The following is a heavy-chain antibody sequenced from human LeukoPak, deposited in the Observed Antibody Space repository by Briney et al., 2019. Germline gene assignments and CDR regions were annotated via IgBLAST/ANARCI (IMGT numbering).Heavy chain of an antibody. D-gene: IGHD3-10*01. Sequence: GGSLRLSCAASGFTFDDYGMSWVRQAPGKGLEWVSGINWNGGSTGYADSVKGRFTISRDNSKNTLYLEVISLTAEDTAVYYCAKDDAWLRFGEWSQGTLVTVSS. J-gene: IGHJ4*02. CDR1: GFTFDDYG. CDR3: AKDDAWLRFGE. CDR2: INWNGGST. V-gene: IGHV3-20*04.